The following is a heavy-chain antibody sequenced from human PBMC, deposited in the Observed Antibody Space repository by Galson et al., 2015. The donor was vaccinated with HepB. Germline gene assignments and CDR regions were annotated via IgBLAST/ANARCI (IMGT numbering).Heavy chain of an antibody. D-gene: IGHD3-10*01. CDR3: ARFHYYGSGSDAFDI. CDR2: IYPGGSDT. CDR1: GYSFTSYW. J-gene: IGHJ3*02. Sequence: SGAEVKKPGESLKISCKGSGYSFTSYWIGWVRQMPGKGLEWMGIIYPGGSDTRYSPSFQGQVTISADKSISTAYLQWSSLKASDTAMYYCARFHYYGSGSDAFDIWGQGTMVTVSS. V-gene: IGHV5-51*03.